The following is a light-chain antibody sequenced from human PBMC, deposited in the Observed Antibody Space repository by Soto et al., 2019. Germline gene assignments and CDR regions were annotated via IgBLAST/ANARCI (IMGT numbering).Light chain of an antibody. CDR1: SSNIGSNN. J-gene: IGLJ7*01. Sequence: QAVVTQPPSASGTPGQRVTFSCSGSSSNIGSNNVNWYQQVPGTAPKLLIFSNNERPSGVPDRFSGSKSGTSASLAISGLQSEDEADYSCEAWDDSLNGPVFGGGTQLTVL. V-gene: IGLV1-44*01. CDR3: EAWDDSLNGPV. CDR2: SNN.